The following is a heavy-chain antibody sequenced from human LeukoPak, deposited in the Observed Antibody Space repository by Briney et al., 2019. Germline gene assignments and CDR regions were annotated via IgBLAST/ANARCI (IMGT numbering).Heavy chain of an antibody. CDR1: GGTFSSYA. V-gene: IGHV1-69*06. J-gene: IGHJ4*02. Sequence: ASVKVSCKASGGTFSSYAISWVRQAPGQGLEWMGGIIPIFGTANYAQKFQGRVTITADKSTSTAYMELSSLRSEDTAVYYCARAGYYYDSSGYLDYWGQGTLVTVSS. CDR2: IIPIFGTA. CDR3: ARAGYYYDSSGYLDY. D-gene: IGHD3-22*01.